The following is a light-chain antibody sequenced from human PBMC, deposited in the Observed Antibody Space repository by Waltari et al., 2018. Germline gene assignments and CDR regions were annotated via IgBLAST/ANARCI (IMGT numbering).Light chain of an antibody. CDR3: CSYAGSGSSGV. CDR1: SSDVGNYNL. J-gene: IGLJ3*02. Sequence: SALTQPASVSGSPGQSITISCTGTSSDVGNYNLVSWYQQHPGKAPKLIIYEVSQRRSGVSDRVSGAKSGTTASLTISGLQAEDEADFYCCSYAGSGSSGVFGGGTKLTVL. CDR2: EVS. V-gene: IGLV2-23*02.